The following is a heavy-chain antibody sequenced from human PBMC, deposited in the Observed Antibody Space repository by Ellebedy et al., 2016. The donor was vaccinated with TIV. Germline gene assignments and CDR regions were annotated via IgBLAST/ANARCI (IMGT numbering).Heavy chain of an antibody. CDR3: VRDDRLYWYFDL. J-gene: IGHJ2*01. Sequence: MPSETLSLPCTVPGAPIADYYWSWIRQPAGKPLEWIGSLYSRESPTYHSSLSNRVTMSVDMPKNQLSLKLTSVTAADTAVYYCVRDDRLYWYFDLWGPGTLVTVSS. CDR1: GAPIADYY. CDR2: LYSRESP. V-gene: IGHV4-4*07. D-gene: IGHD3-16*01.